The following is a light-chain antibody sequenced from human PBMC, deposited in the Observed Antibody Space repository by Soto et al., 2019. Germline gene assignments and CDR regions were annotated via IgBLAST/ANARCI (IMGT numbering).Light chain of an antibody. Sequence: QSVLTQPPSVSAAPGQTVTISCSGSSSNVGNNYVSWYQHLPGTAPKLLIYDNNKRPSGIPDRFSGSKSGTSATLDITGLQTGDEADYYCGTWDSSLSAVVFGGGTKLTVL. V-gene: IGLV1-51*01. J-gene: IGLJ2*01. CDR1: SSNVGNNY. CDR2: DNN. CDR3: GTWDSSLSAVV.